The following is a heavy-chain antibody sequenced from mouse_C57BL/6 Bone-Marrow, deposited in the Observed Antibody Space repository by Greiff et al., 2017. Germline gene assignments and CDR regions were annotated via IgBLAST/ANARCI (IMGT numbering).Heavy chain of an antibody. CDR1: GYTFTNYW. CDR3: ARGDVYDGYLDY. Sequence: QVQLQQSGAELVRPGTSVKMSCKASGYTFTNYWIGWAKQRPGHGLEWIGDIYPGGGYTNYNEKFKGKATLTADKSSSTAYMQFSSLTSEDSAIYYCARGDVYDGYLDYWGQGTTLTVSS. D-gene: IGHD2-3*01. J-gene: IGHJ2*01. CDR2: IYPGGGYT. V-gene: IGHV1-63*01.